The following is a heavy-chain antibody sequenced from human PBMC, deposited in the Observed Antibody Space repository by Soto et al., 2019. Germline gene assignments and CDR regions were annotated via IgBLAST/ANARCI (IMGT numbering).Heavy chain of an antibody. V-gene: IGHV3-23*01. CDR2: ISGSGGSP. Sequence: EVQLLESGGGLVQPGGSLRLSCAASGFTFSNYAMNWVRQAPGKGLEWVSTISGSGGSPYYADSVKGRFTSSRDNSKNTLYLQMNSMRAGYSAIYYCSKEGTSGLYYFDYWGQGTLVTVSS. CDR3: SKEGTSGLYYFDY. D-gene: IGHD6-19*01. CDR1: GFTFSNYA. J-gene: IGHJ4*02.